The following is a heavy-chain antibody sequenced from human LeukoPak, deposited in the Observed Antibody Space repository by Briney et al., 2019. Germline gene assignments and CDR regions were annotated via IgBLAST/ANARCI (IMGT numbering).Heavy chain of an antibody. CDR2: INPNSGGT. CDR1: GYTFTGYY. CDR3: ARVPADYDFWSGYPDY. V-gene: IGHV1-2*02. Sequence: ASVKVSCKASGYTFTGYYMHWVRQAPGQGLEWMGWINPNSGGTNYAQKFQGRATMTRDTSISTAYMELSRLRSDDTAVYYCARVPADYDFWSGYPDYWGQGTLVTVSS. D-gene: IGHD3-3*01. J-gene: IGHJ4*02.